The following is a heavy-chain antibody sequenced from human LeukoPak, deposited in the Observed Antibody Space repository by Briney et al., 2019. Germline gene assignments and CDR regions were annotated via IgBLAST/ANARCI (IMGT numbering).Heavy chain of an antibody. J-gene: IGHJ4*02. V-gene: IGHV1-18*01. CDR3: ASGAHQNCRGGSCYNDY. CDR1: GYTFTSYG. Sequence: SVKVSCKASGYTFTSYGISWVRQAPGRELEGMGWICAYNGNTNYAQKLQGRVTMTTDTSTSTAYMELRSMRSDDTAVYNCASGAHQNCRGGSCYNDYWGQGTLVTVSS. CDR2: ICAYNGNT. D-gene: IGHD2-15*01.